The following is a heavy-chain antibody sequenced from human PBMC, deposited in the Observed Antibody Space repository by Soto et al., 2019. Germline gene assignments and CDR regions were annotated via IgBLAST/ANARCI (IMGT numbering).Heavy chain of an antibody. CDR2: ISGSGGST. CDR1: GFTFSSYA. V-gene: IGHV3-23*01. J-gene: IGHJ6*03. Sequence: GGSLRLSCAASGFTFSSYAMSWVRQAPGKGLEWVSAISGSGGSTYYADSVKGRFTISRDNSKNTLYLQMNSLRAEDTAVYYCAKSYYYGSGSYVYYYYMDVWGKGTTVTVSS. D-gene: IGHD3-10*01. CDR3: AKSYYYGSGSYVYYYYMDV.